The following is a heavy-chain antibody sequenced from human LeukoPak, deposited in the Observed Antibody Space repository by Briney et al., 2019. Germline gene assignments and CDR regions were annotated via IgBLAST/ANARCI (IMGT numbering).Heavy chain of an antibody. D-gene: IGHD5-24*01. V-gene: IGHV3-74*01. Sequence: GGSLRLSCAASGFTFSSYWMHWVRQVPGKGLVWVSRIISDGTSTSYADSVKGRFTISRDNAKNTLYLQMNSLRVEDTAMYYCARGRRDGYNNFDYWGQGTLVTVSS. CDR2: IISDGTST. J-gene: IGHJ4*02. CDR3: ARGRRDGYNNFDY. CDR1: GFTFSSYW.